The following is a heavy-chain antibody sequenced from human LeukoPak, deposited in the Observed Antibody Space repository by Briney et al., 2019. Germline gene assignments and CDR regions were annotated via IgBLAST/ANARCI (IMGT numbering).Heavy chain of an antibody. CDR2: ISSSGSTI. D-gene: IGHD5-18*01. CDR1: GFTFSSYE. CDR3: AREALVTIHYGMDV. V-gene: IGHV3-48*03. Sequence: GGSLRLSCAASGFTFSSYEMNWVRQAPGKGLEWVSYISSSGSTIYYADSVKGRFTISRDNAKNSLYLQMNSLRAEDTAVYYCAREALVTIHYGMDVWGQGTTVTVSS. J-gene: IGHJ6*02.